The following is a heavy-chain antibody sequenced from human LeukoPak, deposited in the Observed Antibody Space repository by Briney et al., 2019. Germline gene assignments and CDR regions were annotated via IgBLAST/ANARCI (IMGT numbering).Heavy chain of an antibody. V-gene: IGHV1-18*01. J-gene: IGHJ5*02. CDR1: GYTFTSYG. Sequence: ASVKVSCKASGYTFTSYGISWVRQAPGQGLEWMGWISAYNGNTNYAQKLQGRVTMTTDTSTSTAYMELRSLRSDDTAVYYCAGMTYCSSTSCQYNWLDPWGQGTLVTLYS. CDR2: ISAYNGNT. D-gene: IGHD2-2*01. CDR3: AGMTYCSSTSCQYNWLDP.